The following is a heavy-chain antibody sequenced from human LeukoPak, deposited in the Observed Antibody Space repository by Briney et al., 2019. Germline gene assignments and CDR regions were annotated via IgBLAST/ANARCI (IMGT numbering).Heavy chain of an antibody. CDR1: GFTFDDYA. CDR3: AKGPVDTAMVDGFDI. J-gene: IGHJ3*02. CDR2: ISWNSGSI. D-gene: IGHD5-18*01. Sequence: GGSLRLSCAASGFTFDDYAMHRVRQAPGKGLEWVSGISWNSGSIGYADSVKGRFTISRDNAKNSLYLQMNSLRAEDMALYYCAKGPVDTAMVDGFDIWGQGTMVTVSS. V-gene: IGHV3-9*03.